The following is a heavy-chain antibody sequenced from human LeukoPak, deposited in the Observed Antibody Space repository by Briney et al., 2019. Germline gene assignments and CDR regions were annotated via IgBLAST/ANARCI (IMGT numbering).Heavy chain of an antibody. CDR1: GYSFTSYW. D-gene: IGHD4-23*01. CDR2: IYPADSDI. CDR3: ARRPAGNGVSFVDY. V-gene: IGHV5-51*01. Sequence: GESLKISCKGSGYSFTSYWIGWVRQMPGKGLEWMGIIYPADSDIRYSPSFQGQVTISADKSISTAYLQWRSLKASDTAIYYCARRPAGNGVSFVDYWGQGTLVTVSS. J-gene: IGHJ4*02.